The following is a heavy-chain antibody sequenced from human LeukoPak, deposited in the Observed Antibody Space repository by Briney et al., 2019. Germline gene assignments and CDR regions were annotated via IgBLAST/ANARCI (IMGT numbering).Heavy chain of an antibody. CDR2: ISGSGGST. CDR1: GFTFSSYA. J-gene: IGHJ6*03. V-gene: IGHV3-23*01. D-gene: IGHD2-2*01. CDR3: AKGLGYCSSTSCSDYYYYMDV. Sequence: GGSLGLSCAASGFTFSSYAMSWVRQAPGKGLEWVSAISGSGGSTYYADSVKGRFTISRDNSKNTLYLQMNSLRAEDTAVYYCAKGLGYCSSTSCSDYYYYMDVWGKGTTVTVSS.